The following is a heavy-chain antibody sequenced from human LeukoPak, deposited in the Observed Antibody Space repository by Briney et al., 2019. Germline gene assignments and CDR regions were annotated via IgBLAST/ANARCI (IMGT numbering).Heavy chain of an antibody. D-gene: IGHD3-22*01. Sequence: PSETLSLTCTVSGGSISSYYWSWIRQPAGKGLEWIGRIYTSGSTNYNPSLKSQVTMSVDTSKNQFSLKLSSVTAADTAVYYCARVGYYYDSSGYADYWGQGTLVTVSS. CDR1: GGSISSYY. J-gene: IGHJ4*02. V-gene: IGHV4-4*07. CDR2: IYTSGST. CDR3: ARVGYYYDSSGYADY.